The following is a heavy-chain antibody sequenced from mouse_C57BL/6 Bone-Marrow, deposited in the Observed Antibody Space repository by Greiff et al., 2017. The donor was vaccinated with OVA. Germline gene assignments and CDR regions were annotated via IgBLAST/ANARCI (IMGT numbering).Heavy chain of an antibody. Sequence: EVQRVESGGGLVQPKGSLKLSCAASGFSFNTYAMNWVRQAPGKGLEWVARIRSKSNNYATYYADSVKDRFTISRDDSESMLYLQMNNLKTEDTAMYYCVRQGGLRRFYAMDYWGQGTSVTVSS. V-gene: IGHV10-1*01. D-gene: IGHD2-4*01. J-gene: IGHJ4*01. CDR3: VRQGGLRRFYAMDY. CDR1: GFSFNTYA. CDR2: IRSKSNNYAT.